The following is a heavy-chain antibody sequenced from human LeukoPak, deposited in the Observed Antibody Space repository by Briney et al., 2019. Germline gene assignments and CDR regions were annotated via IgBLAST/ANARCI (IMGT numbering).Heavy chain of an antibody. Sequence: GGSLRLSCAASGFTFSSYSMNWVRQAPGKGLEWVSYISSSTSTIYYADSVKGRFTISRDNDKNSLYLQMNSLRAEDTAVYYCASCSGNNWFDYLNYWGQGTLVTVSS. CDR3: ASCSGNNWFDYLNY. CDR2: ISSSTSTI. V-gene: IGHV3-48*01. D-gene: IGHD1-20*01. J-gene: IGHJ4*02. CDR1: GFTFSSYS.